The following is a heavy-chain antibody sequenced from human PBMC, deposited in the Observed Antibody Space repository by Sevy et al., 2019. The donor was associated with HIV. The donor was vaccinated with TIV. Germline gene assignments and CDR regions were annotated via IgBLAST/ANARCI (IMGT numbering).Heavy chain of an antibody. CDR3: TRVPITMIVVAPPDY. V-gene: IGHV3-49*03. CDR1: GFTFGDYA. D-gene: IGHD3-22*01. Sequence: GGFLRLSCTASGFTFGDYAMSWFRQAPGKGLEWVGFIRSKAYGGTTEYAASVKGRFTISRDDSKSIAYLQMNSLKTEDTAVYYCTRVPITMIVVAPPDYWGQGTLVTVSS. CDR2: IRSKAYGGTT. J-gene: IGHJ4*02.